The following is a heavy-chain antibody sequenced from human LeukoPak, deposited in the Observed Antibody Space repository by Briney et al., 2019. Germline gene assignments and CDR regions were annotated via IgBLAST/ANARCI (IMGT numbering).Heavy chain of an antibody. CDR1: GGSISSSSYY. CDR3: ARRGDTYYYDSSLMDV. Sequence: SETLSLTCTVSGGSISSSSYYWGWIRQPPGKGLEWIGSIYYSGSTYYNPSLKSRVTISVDTSKNQFPLKLSSVTAADTAVYYCARRGDTYYYDSSLMDVWGKGTTVTVSS. V-gene: IGHV4-39*01. CDR2: IYYSGST. J-gene: IGHJ6*04. D-gene: IGHD3-22*01.